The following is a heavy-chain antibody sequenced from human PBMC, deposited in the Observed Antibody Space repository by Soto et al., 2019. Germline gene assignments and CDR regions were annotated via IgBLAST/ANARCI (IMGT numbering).Heavy chain of an antibody. J-gene: IGHJ6*04. V-gene: IGHV3-30*18. Sequence: QVQLVGSGGGVVQPGRSLRLSCAASGFTFSSYGMHWVRQAPGKGLEWVAVISYDGSNKYYADSVKGRFTISRDNSKNTLYLQMNSLRAEDTAVYYCAKDLSGILRFGLDVWGKGTTVTVSS. D-gene: IGHD3-3*01. CDR1: GFTFSSYG. CDR3: AKDLSGILRFGLDV. CDR2: ISYDGSNK.